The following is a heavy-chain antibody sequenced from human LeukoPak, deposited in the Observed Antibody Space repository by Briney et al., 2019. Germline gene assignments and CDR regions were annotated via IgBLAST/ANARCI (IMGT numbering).Heavy chain of an antibody. CDR3: ARDYLTVRWLLSGGDY. Sequence: PGGSLRLSCAASGFTFSNYSMNWVRQAPGKGLEWVSSISSSGSYKFYADSVMGRFTISRDNAKNSLSLQMNSLRAEDTAVYYCARDYLTVRWLLSGGDYWGQGTLVTVSS. V-gene: IGHV3-21*01. D-gene: IGHD2/OR15-2a*01. CDR2: ISSSGSYK. CDR1: GFTFSNYS. J-gene: IGHJ4*02.